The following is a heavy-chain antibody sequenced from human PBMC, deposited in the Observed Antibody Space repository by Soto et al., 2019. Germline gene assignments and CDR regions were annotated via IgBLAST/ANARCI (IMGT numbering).Heavy chain of an antibody. V-gene: IGHV1-69*06. Sequence: SVKFSCKASGYTFTGYYMHWVRQAPGQGLEWMGRIIPMFGTANYAQNFQGRVTITADKSTSTAYMELTSLRSEDTAVYYCARESSGVTHFDFWGQGTLVTVSS. CDR3: ARESSGVTHFDF. D-gene: IGHD3-10*01. J-gene: IGHJ4*02. CDR2: IIPMFGTA. CDR1: GYTFTGYY.